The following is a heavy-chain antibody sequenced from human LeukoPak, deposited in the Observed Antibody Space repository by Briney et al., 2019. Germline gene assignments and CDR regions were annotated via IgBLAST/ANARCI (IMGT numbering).Heavy chain of an antibody. CDR3: ARKYYDPARRLYYFDY. Sequence: ASVKVSCKASGYTFTSYGISWVRQAPGQGLEWMGWISVYNGNTNYAEKLQGRVTMTTDTSTSTAYMELRSLRSDDTAVYYCARKYYDPARRLYYFDYWGQGTLVTVSS. CDR2: ISVYNGNT. CDR1: GYTFTSYG. D-gene: IGHD3-22*01. V-gene: IGHV1-18*01. J-gene: IGHJ4*02.